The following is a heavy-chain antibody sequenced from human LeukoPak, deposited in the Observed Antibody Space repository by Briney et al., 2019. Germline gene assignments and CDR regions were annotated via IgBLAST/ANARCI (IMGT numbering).Heavy chain of an antibody. CDR1: GDSVSSNSAA. CDR2: TYYRSKWYN. D-gene: IGHD3-22*01. CDR3: ARDPGDSSGNSYYFDY. V-gene: IGHV6-1*01. Sequence: SQTLSLTCAISGDSVSSNSAAWNWIRQSPSRGLEWLGRTYYRSKWYNDYAVSVKSRITINPDTSKNQFSLQLNSVTPEDTAVYYCARDPGDSSGNSYYFDYWGQGTLVTVSS. J-gene: IGHJ4*02.